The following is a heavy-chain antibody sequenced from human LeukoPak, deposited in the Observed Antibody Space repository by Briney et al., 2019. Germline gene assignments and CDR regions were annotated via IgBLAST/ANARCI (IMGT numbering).Heavy chain of an antibody. J-gene: IGHJ6*03. V-gene: IGHV1-2*02. CDR2: INPNSGGT. Sequence: GASVKVSCKASGYTFTGYYMHWVRQAPGQGLEWMGWINPNSGGTNYAQKFQGRVTMTRDTSISTAYMELSSLRSEDTAVYYCARGGAARSYGAGNYYYYYMDVWGEGTTVTVSS. CDR1: GYTFTGYY. CDR3: ARGGAARSYGAGNYYYYYMDV. D-gene: IGHD6-6*01.